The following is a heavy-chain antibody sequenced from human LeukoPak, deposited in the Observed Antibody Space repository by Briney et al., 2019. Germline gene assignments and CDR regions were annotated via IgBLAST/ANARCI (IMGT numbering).Heavy chain of an antibody. J-gene: IGHJ3*02. V-gene: IGHV1-2*02. CDR1: GYTFTGYY. CDR2: INPNSGGT. CDR3: AAADILTGYSFDI. D-gene: IGHD3-9*01. Sequence: ASVTVSCKASGYTFTGYYMHWVRQAPGQGLEWMGWINPNSGGTNYAQKFQGRVTMTRDTSISTAYMELSRLRSDDTAVYYCAAADILTGYSFDIWGQGTMVTVSS.